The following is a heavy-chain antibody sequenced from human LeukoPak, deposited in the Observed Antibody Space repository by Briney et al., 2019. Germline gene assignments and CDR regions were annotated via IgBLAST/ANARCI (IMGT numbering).Heavy chain of an antibody. J-gene: IGHJ3*02. Sequence: PGGSLRLSCAASGFTFDDYAMHWVRQAPGKGLEWVPGISWNSGSIDYADSVKGRFTISRDNAKNSLYLQMNSLRAEDMALYYCAKGLKYYYDSSGYLDAFDIWGQGTMVTVSS. D-gene: IGHD3-22*01. CDR1: GFTFDDYA. CDR3: AKGLKYYYDSSGYLDAFDI. CDR2: ISWNSGSI. V-gene: IGHV3-9*03.